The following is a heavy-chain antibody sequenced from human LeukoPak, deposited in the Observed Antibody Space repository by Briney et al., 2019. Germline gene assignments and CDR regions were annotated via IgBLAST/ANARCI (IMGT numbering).Heavy chain of an antibody. CDR1: GFTFSSYG. V-gene: IGHV3-30*02. Sequence: GGSLRLSCAASGFTFSSYGMHWVRQAPGKGLEWVAFIRYDGSNKYYADSVKGRFTISRDNSKNTLYLQMNSLRAEDTAVYNCAKGDFYGSGRDYYYYMDVWGKGTTVTISS. D-gene: IGHD3-10*01. CDR3: AKGDFYGSGRDYYYYMDV. CDR2: IRYDGSNK. J-gene: IGHJ6*03.